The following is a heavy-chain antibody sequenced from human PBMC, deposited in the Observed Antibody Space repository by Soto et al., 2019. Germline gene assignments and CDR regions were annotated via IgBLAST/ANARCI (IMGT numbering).Heavy chain of an antibody. J-gene: IGHJ4*02. Sequence: GGSLRLSCAVSGFTFTNYWMSWVLQAPGKGLEWVANINQDGSERNYGDSVKGRFTISRDNTKNSLYLQMNSLRAEDTAVYDCARDVGLRYWGQGALVTVSS. CDR3: ARDVGLRY. CDR1: GFTFTNYW. V-gene: IGHV3-7*05. CDR2: INQDGSER. D-gene: IGHD1-20*01.